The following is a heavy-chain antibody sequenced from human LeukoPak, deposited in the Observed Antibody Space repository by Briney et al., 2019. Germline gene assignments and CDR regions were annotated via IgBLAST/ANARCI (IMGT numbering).Heavy chain of an antibody. V-gene: IGHV3-30*18. D-gene: IGHD2-2*01. CDR1: GFTFSSYG. J-gene: IGHJ4*02. CDR2: ISNDESNK. Sequence: GRSLRLSCAASGFTFSSYGMHWVRQAPGKGLEWVAVISNDESNKYYADSVKGRFTISRDNSKNTLYLQMNSLRGEDTAVYYCAKTVAFYCSRTSCYLGSFDYWGQGTLVTVSS. CDR3: AKTVAFYCSRTSCYLGSFDY.